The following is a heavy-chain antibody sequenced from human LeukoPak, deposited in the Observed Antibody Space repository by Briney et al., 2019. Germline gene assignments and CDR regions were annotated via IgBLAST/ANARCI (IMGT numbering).Heavy chain of an antibody. D-gene: IGHD3-22*01. CDR2: IYHSGST. V-gene: IGHV4-30-2*01. Sequence: PSETLSLTCAVSGGSISSGGYSWSWIRQPPGKGLEWIGYIYHSGSTYYNPSLKSRVTISVDRSKNQFSLKLSSVAAADTAVYYCARVHYYDSSGRENGMDVWGQGTTVTVSS. CDR3: ARVHYYDSSGRENGMDV. J-gene: IGHJ6*02. CDR1: GGSISSGGYS.